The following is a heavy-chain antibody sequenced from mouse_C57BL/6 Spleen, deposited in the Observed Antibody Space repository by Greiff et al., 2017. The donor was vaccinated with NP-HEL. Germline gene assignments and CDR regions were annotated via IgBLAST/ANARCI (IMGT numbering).Heavy chain of an antibody. CDR2: IHPNSGST. CDR3: AYSNYVRYAMDY. D-gene: IGHD2-5*01. J-gene: IGHJ4*01. Sequence: QVQLQQPGAELVKPGASVKLSCKASGYTFTSYWMHWVKQRPGQGLEWIGMIHPNSGSTNYNEKFKSKATLTVDKSSSTAYMQLSSLTSEDSAVDYCAYSNYVRYAMDYWGQGTSVTVSS. V-gene: IGHV1-64*01. CDR1: GYTFTSYW.